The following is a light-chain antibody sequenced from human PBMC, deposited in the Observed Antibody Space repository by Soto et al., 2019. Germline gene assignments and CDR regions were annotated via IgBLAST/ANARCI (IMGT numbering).Light chain of an antibody. J-gene: IGKJ5*01. CDR1: QDISNY. CDR2: DVS. CDR3: QQYDNLPIA. V-gene: IGKV1-33*01. Sequence: DNKMTQLPYPLSAAVGDSVNITCQASQDISNYLNWYQHKPGKAPKLLIYDVSNLETGVPSRFSGSGSGTDFTFTISSLQPEDIATYYCQQYDNLPIAFGQGTRLEIK.